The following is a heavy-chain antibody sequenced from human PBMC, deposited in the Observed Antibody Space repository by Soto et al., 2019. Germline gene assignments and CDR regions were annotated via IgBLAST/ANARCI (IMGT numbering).Heavy chain of an antibody. CDR2: IWYDGSNK. J-gene: IGHJ6*02. Sequence: PGGSLRLSCAASGFTFSSYGMHWVRQAPGKGLEWVAVIWYDGSNKYYADSVKGRFTISRDNSKNTLYLQMNSLRAEDTAVYYCARAAALSYYYYGMDVWGQGTTVTVSS. V-gene: IGHV3-33*01. CDR1: GFTFSSYG. D-gene: IGHD6-13*01. CDR3: ARAAALSYYYYGMDV.